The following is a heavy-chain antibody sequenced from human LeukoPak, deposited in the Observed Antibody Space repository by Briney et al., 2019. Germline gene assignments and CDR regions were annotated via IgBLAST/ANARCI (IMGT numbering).Heavy chain of an antibody. Sequence: ASVKVSCKASGYTCTNYNINWARQAPGQGLEWMGIINPTGGSASYAQKFQGRVSMTSDTSTSTLYLELSSLRSEDTAVYYFARDRSGSRWRWFDPWGQGTLVTVSS. J-gene: IGHJ5*02. V-gene: IGHV1-46*01. D-gene: IGHD6-13*01. CDR3: ARDRSGSRWRWFDP. CDR1: GYTCTNYN. CDR2: INPTGGSA.